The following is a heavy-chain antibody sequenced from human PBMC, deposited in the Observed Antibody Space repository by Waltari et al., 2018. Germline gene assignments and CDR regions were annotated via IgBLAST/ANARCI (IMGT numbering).Heavy chain of an antibody. J-gene: IGHJ4*02. V-gene: IGHV3-23*01. D-gene: IGHD6-13*01. Sequence: EVQLLESGGGLVQPGGSLRLSCAASGFTFSNYGMSWVRQAPGKGLEWVSGIRGNGASTYYADSVKGRFTISRDNSKNTLSLQMNSLRVDETAVYYCAKVGSSSWYYFDYWGQGVLVTVSS. CDR2: IRGNGAST. CDR3: AKVGSSSWYYFDY. CDR1: GFTFSNYG.